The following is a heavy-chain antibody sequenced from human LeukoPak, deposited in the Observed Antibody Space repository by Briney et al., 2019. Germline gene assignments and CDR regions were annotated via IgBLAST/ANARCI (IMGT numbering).Heavy chain of an antibody. CDR2: IYTSGST. Sequence: SETLSLTCTVSGGSIGSYYWSWIRQPAGKGLEWIGRIYTSGSTNYNPSLKSRVTMSVDTSKNQFSLKLSSVTAADTAVYYCARGSESTFYYYGMDVWGQGTTVTVSS. J-gene: IGHJ6*02. CDR1: GGSIGSYY. V-gene: IGHV4-4*07. CDR3: ARGSESTFYYYGMDV.